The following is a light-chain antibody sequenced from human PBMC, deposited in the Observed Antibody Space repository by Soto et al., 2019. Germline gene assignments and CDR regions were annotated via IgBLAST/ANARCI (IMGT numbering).Light chain of an antibody. V-gene: IGLV2-23*01. Sequence: QSALTQPASVSGSPGQSITISCTGTSGDVGNYNLVSWYQQYPGKAPKLMIYEGDKRPSGVSNRFFGSKSGNTASLTISGLQAEDEADYYCCSFALRSTLVFGGGTKLTVL. CDR3: CSFALRSTLV. CDR1: SGDVGNYNL. J-gene: IGLJ2*01. CDR2: EGD.